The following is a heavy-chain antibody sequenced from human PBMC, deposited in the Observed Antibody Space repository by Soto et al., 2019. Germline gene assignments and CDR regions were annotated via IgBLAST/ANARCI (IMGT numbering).Heavy chain of an antibody. J-gene: IGHJ4*02. V-gene: IGHV4-39*01. D-gene: IGHD5-12*01. CDR2: MFYSGTT. CDR1: GVSINSRGYY. Sequence: KPSETLSLTCTVSGVSINSRGYYWGWIRQPPGKGLEWIESMFYSGTTYYNPSLKSRITIAVDSSKNQFSLSLSSVTAADTAFYCCARKGDGYNRLFDYWGQGILVTVSS. CDR3: ARKGDGYNRLFDY.